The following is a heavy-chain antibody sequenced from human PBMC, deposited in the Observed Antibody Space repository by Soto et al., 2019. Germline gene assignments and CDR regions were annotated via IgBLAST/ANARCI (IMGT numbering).Heavy chain of an antibody. Sequence: ASETLSLTCTVSGGSISSGSYYWSWSRQRPGQGLEWIGYISYSGSPYYNPSLKSRLTISADTSKNQFALKLSSVTAADTAVYYCARVSIINMIVMVLDSWGQGTLVTVSS. CDR2: ISYSGSP. D-gene: IGHD3-22*01. J-gene: IGHJ4*02. CDR1: GGSISSGSYY. V-gene: IGHV4-31*03. CDR3: ARVSIINMIVMVLDS.